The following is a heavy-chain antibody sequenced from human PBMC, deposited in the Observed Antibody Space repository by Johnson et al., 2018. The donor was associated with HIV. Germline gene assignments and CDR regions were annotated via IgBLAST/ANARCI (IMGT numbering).Heavy chain of an antibody. Sequence: VQLVESGGGVVQPGRSLRLSCVASGFTFDDYGMSWVRQAPGKGLEWVSGINWNGGSTGYADSVKGRFTISRDNAKNSLYLQMNSLRAEDTALYYCARDRRYYGSGSYGGAFDIWGQGTMVTVSS. CDR1: GFTFDDYG. CDR3: ARDRRYYGSGSYGGAFDI. CDR2: INWNGGST. J-gene: IGHJ3*02. V-gene: IGHV3-20*04. D-gene: IGHD3-10*01.